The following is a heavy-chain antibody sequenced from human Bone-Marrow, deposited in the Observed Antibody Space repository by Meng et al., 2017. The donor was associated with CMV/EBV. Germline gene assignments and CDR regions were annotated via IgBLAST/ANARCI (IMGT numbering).Heavy chain of an antibody. CDR1: GGSISSSSYY. V-gene: IGHV4-39*01. J-gene: IGHJ6*02. CDR2: IYSSGST. D-gene: IGHD7-27*01. Sequence: SETLSLTCTVSGGSISSSSYYWGWIRQPPGKGLEWIGSIYSSGSTYYNPSLKSRVTISVDTSKNQFSLKLSSVTATDTAVFYCATAKQDVWGYYYYGMDVWGQGNTVTFSS. CDR3: ATAKQDVWGYYYYGMDV.